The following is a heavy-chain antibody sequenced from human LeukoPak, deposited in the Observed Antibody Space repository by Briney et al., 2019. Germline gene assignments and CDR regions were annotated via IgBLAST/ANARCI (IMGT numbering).Heavy chain of an antibody. Sequence: ASVKVSCKPSGYTFPSYAFSWVRQAPGQGLEWMGWITTYNGNTDYAQNLQGRVTLTTDTSTSTAYMELRGLRSDDTAVYFCARVAAGLDYWGQGTLVTVSS. CDR1: GYTFPSYA. V-gene: IGHV1-18*01. J-gene: IGHJ4*02. CDR2: ITTYNGNT. D-gene: IGHD6-25*01. CDR3: ARVAAGLDY.